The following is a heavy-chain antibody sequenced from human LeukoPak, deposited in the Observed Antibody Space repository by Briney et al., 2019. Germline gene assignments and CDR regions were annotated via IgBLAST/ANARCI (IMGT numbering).Heavy chain of an antibody. CDR1: GYTFTSYG. D-gene: IGHD6-13*01. CDR2: ISTYNGDT. J-gene: IGHJ4*02. V-gene: IGHV1-18*01. Sequence: ASVKVSCKASGYTFTSYGISWVRQAPGQGLEWMGWISTYNGDTDYTQKLQGRVTMTTETSTSTAYMELRSLRSDDTAVYYCASYSSSGPDYWGQGTLVTVSS. CDR3: ASYSSSGPDY.